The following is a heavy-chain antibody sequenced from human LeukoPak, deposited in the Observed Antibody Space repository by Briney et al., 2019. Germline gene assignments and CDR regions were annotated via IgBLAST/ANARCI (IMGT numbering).Heavy chain of an antibody. CDR3: AKVSVCFACYFDY. J-gene: IGHJ4*02. D-gene: IGHD3-10*02. CDR1: GYTFRDHG. Sequence: GGSLRLSCAASGYTFRDHGMAWLRQVPGRGLEGLASVNGAGNGTYYAPTVKGRFTISRDNSQNTASLQMSTLRADDTAIYYCAKVSVCFACYFDYWGQGILVTVSS. V-gene: IGHV3-23*01. CDR2: VNGAGNGT.